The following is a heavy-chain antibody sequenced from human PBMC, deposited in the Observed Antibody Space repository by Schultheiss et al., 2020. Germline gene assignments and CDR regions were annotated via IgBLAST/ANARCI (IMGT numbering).Heavy chain of an antibody. D-gene: IGHD6-13*01. CDR3: VRDFMTAAGIN. V-gene: IGHV3-74*01. CDR1: GFTVSSNY. CDR2: INSDGSTT. J-gene: IGHJ4*02. Sequence: GGSLRLSCAASGFTVSSNYMSWVRQAPGKGLEWVSRINSDGSTTNYADSVNGRFTISRDNAKNTLYMEMSSLRAEDTGTYYCVRDFMTAAGINWGQGTLVTVSS.